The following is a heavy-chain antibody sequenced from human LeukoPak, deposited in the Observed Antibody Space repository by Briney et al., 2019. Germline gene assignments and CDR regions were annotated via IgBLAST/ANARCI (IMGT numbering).Heavy chain of an antibody. D-gene: IGHD6-19*01. V-gene: IGHV3-48*02. J-gene: IGHJ4*02. Sequence: GGSLRLSCAASGFTFSSYSMTWVRQAPGKGLEWVSYISSSSTIYYADSVKGRFTISRDNAKNSLYLQMNSLRDEDTAVYYCARNLYSGWLTFDYWGQGTLVTVSS. CDR2: ISSSSTI. CDR3: ARNLYSGWLTFDY. CDR1: GFTFSSYS.